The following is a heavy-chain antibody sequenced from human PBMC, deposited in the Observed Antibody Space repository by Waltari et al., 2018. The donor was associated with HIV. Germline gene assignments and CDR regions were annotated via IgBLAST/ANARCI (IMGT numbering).Heavy chain of an antibody. J-gene: IGHJ5*02. CDR2: IIRVFEST. D-gene: IGHD1-26*01. Sequence: QDQLVQSGAEVQKPGSSVKVSCKASGGTFSSNSISWVRQAPGQGLEWMGNIIRVFESTTYAQKFHGRLTISADESTSTVFMELSSLSFDDTAVYYCARGSSGSYRWFDPWGHGTLVTVSS. V-gene: IGHV1-69*15. CDR3: ARGSSGSYRWFDP. CDR1: GGTFSSNS.